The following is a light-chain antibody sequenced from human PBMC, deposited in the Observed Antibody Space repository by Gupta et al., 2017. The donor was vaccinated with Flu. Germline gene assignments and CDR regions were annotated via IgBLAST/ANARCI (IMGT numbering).Light chain of an antibody. CDR3: QQYEKLPLT. V-gene: IGKV1-33*01. CDR1: QDISNY. CDR2: DAS. Sequence: DIQMTQSPSSLSASVGDRVTITCQASQDISNYLNWYQQKPGKAPKLLIYDASNLETGVPSRFSGSGSGTDFTFTISRLEPEDIATYYCQQYEKLPLTFGEGTKVEIK. J-gene: IGKJ4*02.